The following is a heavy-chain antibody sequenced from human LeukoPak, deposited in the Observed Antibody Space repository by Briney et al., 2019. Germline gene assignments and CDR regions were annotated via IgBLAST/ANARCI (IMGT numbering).Heavy chain of an antibody. CDR3: ARVTSGYYTTDAFDI. Sequence: SQTLSLTCTVSGGSISSGGYYWSWIRQPPGKGLEWIGYIYHRGSTYYNPSLKSRVTISVDRSKNQFSLKLSSVTAADTAVYYCARVTSGYYTTDAFDIWGQGTMVTVSS. D-gene: IGHD3-3*01. J-gene: IGHJ3*02. V-gene: IGHV4-30-2*01. CDR1: GGSISSGGYY. CDR2: IYHRGST.